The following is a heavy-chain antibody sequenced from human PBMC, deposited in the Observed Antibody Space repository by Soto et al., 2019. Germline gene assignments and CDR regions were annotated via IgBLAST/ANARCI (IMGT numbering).Heavy chain of an antibody. J-gene: IGHJ4*02. Sequence: QLQLQESGPGLVKPSETLSLTCTVSGGSISSSSYYWGWIRQPPGKGLEWIGSIYYSGSTYYNPSLKSRVTISVDTSKNQFSLKLSSVTAADTAVYYCARLGVGSPPDFWGQGTLVTVSS. CDR2: IYYSGST. V-gene: IGHV4-39*01. CDR1: GGSISSSSYY. CDR3: ARLGVGSPPDF. D-gene: IGHD1-26*01.